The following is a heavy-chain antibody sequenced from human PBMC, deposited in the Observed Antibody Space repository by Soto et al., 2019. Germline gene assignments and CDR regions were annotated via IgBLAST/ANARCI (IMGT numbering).Heavy chain of an antibody. Sequence: GASVKVSCKASGYTFTSYGISWVRQAPGQGLEWMGWISAYNGNTNYAQKLQGRVTMTTDTSTSTAYMELRSLRSDDTAMYYCARGGYGPLYYYYMDFWGQGTTVTVSS. D-gene: IGHD5-12*01. CDR3: ARGGYGPLYYYYMDF. J-gene: IGHJ6*03. CDR2: ISAYNGNT. CDR1: GYTFTSYG. V-gene: IGHV1-18*01.